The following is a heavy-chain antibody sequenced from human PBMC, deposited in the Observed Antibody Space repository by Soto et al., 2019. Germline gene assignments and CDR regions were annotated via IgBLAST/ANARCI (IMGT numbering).Heavy chain of an antibody. CDR3: AKDISRLVPWFGEFNYGMDV. CDR2: IQSGGPT. V-gene: IGHV3-66*01. Sequence: PGGSLRLSCAASGFTVSSKYMSWVRQAPGKGLEWVSLIQSGGPTYYADSVKGRFTISRDNSKNTLYLQMNSLRAEDTAVYYCAKDISRLVPWFGEFNYGMDVWGQGTTVTVSS. J-gene: IGHJ6*02. CDR1: GFTVSSKY. D-gene: IGHD3-10*01.